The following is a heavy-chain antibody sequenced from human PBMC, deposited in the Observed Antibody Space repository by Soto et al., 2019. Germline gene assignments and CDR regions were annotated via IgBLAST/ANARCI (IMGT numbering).Heavy chain of an antibody. Sequence: GGSLRLSCAASGFTFSSYAMHWVRQAPGKGLEWVAVISYDGSNKYYADSVKGRFTISRDNSKNTLYLQMNSLRAEDTAVYYCARDLFDFKGPAGYWGQGTLVTVSS. CDR1: GFTFSSYA. CDR3: ARDLFDFKGPAGY. V-gene: IGHV3-30-3*01. J-gene: IGHJ4*02. D-gene: IGHD3-3*01. CDR2: ISYDGSNK.